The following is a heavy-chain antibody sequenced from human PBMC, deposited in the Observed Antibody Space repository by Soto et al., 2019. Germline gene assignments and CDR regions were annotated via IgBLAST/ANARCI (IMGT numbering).Heavy chain of an antibody. CDR2: IYHTGIT. J-gene: IGHJ5*02. CDR1: GGSISSGDYY. D-gene: IGHD2-21*02. CDR3: ATYVVETAIGMGWFDP. V-gene: IGHV4-30-4*01. Sequence: SETLSLTCIVSGGSISSGDYYWSWIRQPPGKGLEWIGYIYHTGITFYNPSLKSRITISADASKNQFSLKMRSVTAADTAVYYWATYVVETAIGMGWFDPWGQGTPVTVSS.